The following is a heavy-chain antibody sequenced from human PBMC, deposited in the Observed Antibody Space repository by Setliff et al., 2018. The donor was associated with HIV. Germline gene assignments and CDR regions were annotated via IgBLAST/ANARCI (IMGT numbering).Heavy chain of an antibody. CDR2: FDPEDGET. D-gene: IGHD6-13*01. Sequence: ASVKVSCKISGYTLTELSIHWVRQAPGKGLEWMANFDPEDGETFYAQKFQGRLTMTEDTSTDTAYMELSSLRSDDTALYYCATDPGYSSTWYSESFPHWGQGTVVTVSS. V-gene: IGHV1-24*01. CDR3: ATDPGYSSTWYSESFPH. CDR1: GYTLTELS. J-gene: IGHJ1*01.